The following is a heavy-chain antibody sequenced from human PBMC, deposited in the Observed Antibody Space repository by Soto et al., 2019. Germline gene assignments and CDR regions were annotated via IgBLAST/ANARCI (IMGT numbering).Heavy chain of an antibody. CDR1: GGSISSGGYY. CDR2: IYYSGST. J-gene: IGHJ4*02. Sequence: LSLTCTVSGGSISSGGYYWSWIRQHPGKGLEWIGYIYYSGSTYYNPSLKSRVTISVDTSKDQFSLKLSSVTAADTAVYYCARGTRIRYFDYWGQGTLVTVSS. CDR3: ARGTRIRYFDY. V-gene: IGHV4-31*03. D-gene: IGHD3-9*01.